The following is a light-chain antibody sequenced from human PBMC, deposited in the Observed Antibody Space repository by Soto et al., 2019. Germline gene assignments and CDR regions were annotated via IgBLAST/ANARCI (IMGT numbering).Light chain of an antibody. CDR3: QQSKSFPLN. Sequence: DIQMTQSPSSVSASVGDRVTITCRASQDINSWLTWYQQKPGKAPKVLIYIASRLQPGDPSRFSGRGSGPDCSLTINNLQHEDFATYLGQQSKSFPLNFGGGTKVDIK. CDR1: QDINSW. V-gene: IGKV1-12*01. CDR2: IAS. J-gene: IGKJ4*01.